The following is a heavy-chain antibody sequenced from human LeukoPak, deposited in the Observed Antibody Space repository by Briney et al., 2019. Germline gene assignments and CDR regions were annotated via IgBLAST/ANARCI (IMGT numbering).Heavy chain of an antibody. CDR3: ARVNSYYDILTGYYKPAYYYYGMDV. J-gene: IGHJ6*04. V-gene: IGHV4-59*01. CDR1: GGSISSYY. Sequence: SETLSLTCTVSGGSISSYYWSWIRQPPGKGLEWIGYIYYSGSTNYNPSLKSRVTISVDTSKNQFSLKLSSVTAADTAVYYCARVNSYYDILTGYYKPAYYYYGMDVWGKGTTVAVSS. D-gene: IGHD3-9*01. CDR2: IYYSGST.